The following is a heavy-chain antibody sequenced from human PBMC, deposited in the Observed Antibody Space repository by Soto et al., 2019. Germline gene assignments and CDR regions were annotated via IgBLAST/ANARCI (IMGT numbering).Heavy chain of an antibody. Sequence: GGSLRLSCAVSGFSLNNYWMHWVRQRPGKGLVWVARIYRDGTTSYADSVKGRFTISRDNAKNTVSLQMNSLKDEDTAVYYCMRGNTGYGNFDYWGQGTLVTVSS. CDR3: MRGNTGYGNFDY. J-gene: IGHJ4*02. CDR1: GFSLNNYW. V-gene: IGHV3-74*01. CDR2: IYRDGTT. D-gene: IGHD5-12*01.